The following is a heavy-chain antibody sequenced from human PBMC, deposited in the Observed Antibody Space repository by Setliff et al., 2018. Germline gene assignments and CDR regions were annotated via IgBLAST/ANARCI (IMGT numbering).Heavy chain of an antibody. J-gene: IGHJ4*02. CDR1: GFTFSSYA. D-gene: IGHD3-9*01. CDR2: ISGSGGST. Sequence: GGSLRLSCAASGFTFSSYAMSWVRQAPGKVLEWVSAISGSGGSTYYADSVKGRFTISRDNSKNTLYLQMNSLRAEDTAVYYCAKDFFDWLELLDYWGQGTLVTVSS. CDR3: AKDFFDWLELLDY. V-gene: IGHV3-23*01.